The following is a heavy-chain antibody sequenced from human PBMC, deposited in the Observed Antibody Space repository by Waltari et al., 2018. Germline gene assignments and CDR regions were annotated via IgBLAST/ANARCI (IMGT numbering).Heavy chain of an antibody. CDR1: GYTFTGYY. CDR2: INPNSGGT. D-gene: IGHD1-26*01. CDR3: ARGRQLRELLFDY. V-gene: IGHV1-2*06. J-gene: IGHJ4*02. Sequence: QVQLVQSGAEVKKPGASVKVSCKASGYTFTGYYMHWVRQAPGQGLEWMGRINPNSGGTNYAQKCQGRVTMTRDTSISTAYMELSRLRSDDTAVYYCARGRQLRELLFDYWGQGTLVTVSS.